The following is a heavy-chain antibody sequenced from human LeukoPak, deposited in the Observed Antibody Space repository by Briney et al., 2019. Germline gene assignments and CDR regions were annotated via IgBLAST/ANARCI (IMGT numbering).Heavy chain of an antibody. J-gene: IGHJ4*02. Sequence: VESLRLSCATSGFTFSFYGMHWVRQAPGKGLEWMAFIQYDGSFKFYADSVQGRFSISRDNSKNTLFLQMNSLRADDTAVYYCAKTSDQLLYSKFDFWGQRTLVTVSS. CDR1: GFTFSFYG. V-gene: IGHV3-30*02. D-gene: IGHD2-2*02. CDR3: AKTSDQLLYSKFDF. CDR2: IQYDGSFK.